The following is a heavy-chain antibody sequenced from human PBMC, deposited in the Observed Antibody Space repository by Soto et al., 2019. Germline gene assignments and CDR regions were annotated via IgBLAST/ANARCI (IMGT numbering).Heavy chain of an antibody. V-gene: IGHV3-48*03. J-gene: IGHJ4*02. CDR2: ISTSGSTV. CDR3: VRYCSTTLCNGVATRTFDY. D-gene: IGHD2-2*01. Sequence: GSLRLSCAASRFTFSTYEMNWVRQAPGKGLEWVSYISTSGSTVYYADSVKGRFTISRDNTRNSLYLQMNSLRDEDTALYYCVRYCSTTLCNGVATRTFDYWGQGTLVTVSS. CDR1: RFTFSTYE.